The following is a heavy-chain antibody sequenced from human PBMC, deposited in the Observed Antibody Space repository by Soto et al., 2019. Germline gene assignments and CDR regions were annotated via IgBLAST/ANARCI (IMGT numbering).Heavy chain of an antibody. J-gene: IGHJ4*02. V-gene: IGHV3-15*07. D-gene: IGHD5-12*01. CDR3: CSEPCIVAALYDVDY. CDR2: VKSQSDGGST. Sequence: EVQLVESGGSLVKPGGSLRLSCEASGFSLSYAWMNWVRQAPGKGLEWVGRVKSQSDGGSTDYAAPVRGRFTISRDDSKDTVYLQMNSLKTEDTAVNYCCSEPCIVAALYDVDYWGRGTLVAVSS. CDR1: GFSLSYAW.